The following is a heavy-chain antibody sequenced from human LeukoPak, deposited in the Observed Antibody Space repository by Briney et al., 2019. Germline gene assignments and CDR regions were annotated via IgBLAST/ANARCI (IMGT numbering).Heavy chain of an antibody. Sequence: PGGALRLSCAASGFTFSSYGMHWVRQAPGKGLEWVAVISYDGSNKYYADSVKGRFTISRDNSKNTLYLQMNSLRAEDTAVYYCAKTKVRGSGSYYRNYYFDYWGQGTPVTVSS. V-gene: IGHV3-30*18. J-gene: IGHJ4*02. CDR3: AKTKVRGSGSYYRNYYFDY. D-gene: IGHD3-10*01. CDR2: ISYDGSNK. CDR1: GFTFSSYG.